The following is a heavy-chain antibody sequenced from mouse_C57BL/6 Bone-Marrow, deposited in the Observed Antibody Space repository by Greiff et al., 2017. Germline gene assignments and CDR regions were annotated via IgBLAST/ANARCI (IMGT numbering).Heavy chain of an antibody. V-gene: IGHV1-50*01. CDR2: IDPSDSYT. J-gene: IGHJ2*01. CDR3: ARIYYFDY. CDR1: GYTFTSYW. Sequence: QVQLQQPGAELVKPGASVKLSCKASGYTFTSYWMRWVKQRPGQGLEWIGEIDPSDSYTNYNQKFKGKATLTVDTSSSTAYMQLSSLTSEDSAVYYCARIYYFDYWGQGTTLTVSS.